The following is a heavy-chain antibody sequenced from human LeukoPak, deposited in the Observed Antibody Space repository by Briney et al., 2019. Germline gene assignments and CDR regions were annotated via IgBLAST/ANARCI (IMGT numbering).Heavy chain of an antibody. J-gene: IGHJ3*02. CDR2: IYTSGST. Sequence: SETLSLTCAVYGGSFSGYYWSWIRQPPGKGLEWIGRIYTSGSTNYNPSLKSRVTMSVDTSKNQFSLKLSSVTAADTAVYYCARDGEPYGDYVSAFDIWGQGTMVTVSS. CDR3: ARDGEPYGDYVSAFDI. D-gene: IGHD4-17*01. V-gene: IGHV4-4*07. CDR1: GGSFSGYY.